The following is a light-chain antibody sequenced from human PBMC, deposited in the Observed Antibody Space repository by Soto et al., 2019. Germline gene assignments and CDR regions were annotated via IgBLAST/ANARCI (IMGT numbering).Light chain of an antibody. CDR3: QQFPTWT. Sequence: EIVLTQSPGILSLSPGERATLSCRASQSVSNSYLAWYQQKPGQAPRLLMYAASNRATGIPDRFSGSGSGSDFTLTISRPEPEDFAVYYCQQFPTWTFGQGTKVEIK. CDR2: AAS. J-gene: IGKJ1*01. V-gene: IGKV3-20*01. CDR1: QSVSNSY.